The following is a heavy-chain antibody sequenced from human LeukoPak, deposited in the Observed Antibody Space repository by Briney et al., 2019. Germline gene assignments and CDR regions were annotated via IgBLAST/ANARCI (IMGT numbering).Heavy chain of an antibody. D-gene: IGHD2-8*01. CDR2: INHSGST. CDR3: AIRHDCTNGVCSFDY. V-gene: IGHV4-34*01. CDR1: GGSLSGNTYY. J-gene: IGHJ4*02. Sequence: SETLSLTCSVSGGSLSGNTYYWGWIRQPPGKGLEWIGEINHSGSTNYNPSLKSRVTISVDTSKNQFSLKLSSVTAADTAVYYCAIRHDCTNGVCSFDYWGQGTLVTVSS.